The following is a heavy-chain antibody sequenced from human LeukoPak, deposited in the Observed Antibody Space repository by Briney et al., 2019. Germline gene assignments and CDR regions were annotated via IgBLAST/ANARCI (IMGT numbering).Heavy chain of an antibody. Sequence: GGSLRLSCAASGFTFSYFDMHWVRHAPGKGLKWVAFIRSDGSNEHYADSGKVRFSISRDNSKNTLYLKIDSLRAEDTAMFYCARPAHLYCSTTCYFDYWGQGTLVTVSS. CDR1: GFTFSYFD. D-gene: IGHD2-2*01. CDR2: IRSDGSNE. J-gene: IGHJ4*02. CDR3: ARPAHLYCSTTCYFDY. V-gene: IGHV3-30*02.